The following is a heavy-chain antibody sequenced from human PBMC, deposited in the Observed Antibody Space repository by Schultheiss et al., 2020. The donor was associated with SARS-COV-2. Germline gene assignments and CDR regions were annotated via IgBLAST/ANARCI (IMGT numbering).Heavy chain of an antibody. J-gene: IGHJ4*02. CDR2: IYYSGST. CDR3: ARVAVPAAMSATPREQLVRFYSFDY. D-gene: IGHD2-2*01. Sequence: SQTLSLTCTVSGGSISSGGYYWSWIRQHPGKGLEWIGYIYYSGSTYYNPSLKSRVTISVDTSKNQFSLKLSSVTAADTAVYYCARVAVPAAMSATPREQLVRFYSFDYWGQGTLVTVSS. CDR1: GGSISSGGYY. V-gene: IGHV4-31*03.